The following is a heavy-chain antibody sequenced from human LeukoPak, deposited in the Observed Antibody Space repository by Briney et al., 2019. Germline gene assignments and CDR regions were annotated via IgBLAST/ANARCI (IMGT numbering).Heavy chain of an antibody. CDR3: ARVNYYGSGNVGY. D-gene: IGHD3-10*01. Sequence: SETLSLTCTVSGYSISSGYYWGWIRQPPGKGLEWIGSIYHSGSTYYNPSLKSRVTISVDTSKNQFSLKLSSVTAADTAVYYCARVNYYGSGNVGYWGQGTLVTVSS. CDR1: GYSISSGYY. J-gene: IGHJ4*02. CDR2: IYHSGST. V-gene: IGHV4-38-2*02.